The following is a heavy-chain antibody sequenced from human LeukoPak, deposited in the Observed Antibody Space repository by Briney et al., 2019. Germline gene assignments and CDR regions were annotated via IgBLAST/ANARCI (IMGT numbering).Heavy chain of an antibody. J-gene: IGHJ4*02. V-gene: IGHV3-11*01. CDR3: ARGLPATLLDY. CDR1: GFTFSDYY. D-gene: IGHD2-2*01. CDR2: ISSGDSTI. Sequence: PGGSLRLSCAASGFTFSDYYMSWIRQAPGKGLEWVSYISSGDSTIYYADSVKGRFTISRDNAKNSLYLQMNSLRAEDTAIYYCARGLPATLLDYWGQGTLVTVSS.